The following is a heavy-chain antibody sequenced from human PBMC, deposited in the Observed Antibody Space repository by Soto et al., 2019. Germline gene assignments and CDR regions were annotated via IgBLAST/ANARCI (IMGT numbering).Heavy chain of an antibody. CDR3: ARVGPAHYYDSSGYYSPLDY. CDR2: IIPMFGTA. J-gene: IGHJ4*02. V-gene: IGHV1-69*01. Sequence: QVQLVQSGAEVKKPGSSVKVSCKASGDTFSSYAINWVRQAPGQGLEWMGGIIPMFGTANYAQKFKGRVTITAGESTSQVYMELSSLRSEDTAVYYCARVGPAHYYDSSGYYSPLDYWGQGTLVTVSS. CDR1: GDTFSSYA. D-gene: IGHD3-22*01.